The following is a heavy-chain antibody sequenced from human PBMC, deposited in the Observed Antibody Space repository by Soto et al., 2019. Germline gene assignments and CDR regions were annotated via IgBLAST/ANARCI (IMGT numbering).Heavy chain of an antibody. J-gene: IGHJ4*02. V-gene: IGHV4-61*03. CDR1: GHSVNTSNSY. Sequence: PSETLSLTCTVSGHSVNTSNSYWSWIRQPPGKGLQWIGDIYYSGRANYNPSLRSRVTISLDTSKNDFSLQLSPVTAADTAVYYCAKNMVGSGGYYWFDFWGQGTLVTAPQ. CDR2: IYYSGRA. CDR3: AKNMVGSGGYYWFDF. D-gene: IGHD3-22*01.